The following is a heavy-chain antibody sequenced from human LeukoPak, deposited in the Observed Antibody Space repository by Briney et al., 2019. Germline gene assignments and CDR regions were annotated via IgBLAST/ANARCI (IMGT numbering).Heavy chain of an antibody. CDR2: IIPVFGTA. D-gene: IGHD3-16*01. Sequence: SVKVSCKASGGTFSSYAISWVRQAPGQGLEWMGGIIPVFGTANYAQKFQGRVTITTDESTSTAYMELSSLRSEDTAVYYCARSHYDNSAFDIWGQGTMVTVSS. J-gene: IGHJ3*02. CDR1: GGTFSSYA. V-gene: IGHV1-69*05. CDR3: ARSHYDNSAFDI.